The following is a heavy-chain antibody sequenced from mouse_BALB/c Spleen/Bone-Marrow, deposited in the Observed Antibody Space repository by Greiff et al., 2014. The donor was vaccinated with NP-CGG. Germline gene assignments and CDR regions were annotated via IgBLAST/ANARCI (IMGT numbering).Heavy chain of an antibody. CDR2: IDPANGNT. D-gene: IGHD2-3*01. CDR1: GFNIKDTY. J-gene: IGHJ2*01. V-gene: IGHV14-3*02. Sequence: VQLQQPGAELVKPGASVKLSCTASGFNIKDTYMHWVKQRPEQGLEWIGRIDPANGNTKYDPKFQGKATITADTSSNTAYLQLSSLTSEDTAVYYCARGGLDDGIDYWGQGTTLTVSS. CDR3: ARGGLDDGIDY.